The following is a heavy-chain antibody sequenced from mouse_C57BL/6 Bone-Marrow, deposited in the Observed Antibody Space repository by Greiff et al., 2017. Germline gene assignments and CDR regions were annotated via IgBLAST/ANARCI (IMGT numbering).Heavy chain of an antibody. V-gene: IGHV1-52*01. D-gene: IGHD2-5*01. Sequence: QVQLQQPGAELVRPGSSVKLSCKASGYTFTSYWMHWVKQRPIQGLEWIGNIDPSDSETHYNQKFKDKATLTVDKSSSTAYMQLSSLTSEDSAVYECARKAYYSNLDYWGQGTTLTVSS. J-gene: IGHJ2*01. CDR1: GYTFTSYW. CDR3: ARKAYYSNLDY. CDR2: IDPSDSET.